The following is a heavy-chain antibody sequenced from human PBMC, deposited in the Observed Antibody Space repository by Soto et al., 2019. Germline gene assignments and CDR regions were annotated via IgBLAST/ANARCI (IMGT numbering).Heavy chain of an antibody. CDR2: IIPIFGSS. CDR1: GGAFSSYA. J-gene: IGHJ2*01. V-gene: IGHV1-69*12. CDR3: GCCRQWLARSLRWYFDL. D-gene: IGHD6-19*01. Sequence: QVQLVQSGPEVKKPGSSVTVSCKASGGAFSSYAISWVRQAPGQGLEWIGGIIPIFGSSKYAQKFQGRVTITAAESTSTAYMRRSSLASEETAVYSGGCCRQWLARSLRWYFDLGGRCTLVTVSS.